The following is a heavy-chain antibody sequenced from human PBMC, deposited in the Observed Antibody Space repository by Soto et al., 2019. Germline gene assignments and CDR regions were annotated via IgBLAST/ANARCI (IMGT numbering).Heavy chain of an antibody. V-gene: IGHV4-59*08. J-gene: IGHJ5*02. CDR2: ISYMGTT. CDR3: ARRGRLRERYFDP. D-gene: IGHD2-15*01. Sequence: SETLSLTCTVSGGSMNNYYWSWIRQAPGKGLQYIGYISYMGTTNYNPSLKSRVSISVDMSKNQFSLNLTSVTAADTAVYYCARRGRLRERYFDPWGQGTRVTVSS. CDR1: GGSMNNYY.